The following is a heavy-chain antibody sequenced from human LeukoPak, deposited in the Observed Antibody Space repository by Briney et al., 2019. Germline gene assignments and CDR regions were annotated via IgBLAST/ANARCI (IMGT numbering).Heavy chain of an antibody. CDR1: GGSFSGYY. CDR3: ARAGPDTAYGMDV. D-gene: IGHD5-18*01. J-gene: IGHJ6*02. CDR2: INHSGST. Sequence: KPSETLSLTCAVYGGSFSGYYWSWIRQPPGKGLEWIGEINHSGSTNYNPSLKSRVTISVDTSKNQFSLKLSSVTAADTAVYYCARAGPDTAYGMDVWGQGTTVTVSS. V-gene: IGHV4-34*01.